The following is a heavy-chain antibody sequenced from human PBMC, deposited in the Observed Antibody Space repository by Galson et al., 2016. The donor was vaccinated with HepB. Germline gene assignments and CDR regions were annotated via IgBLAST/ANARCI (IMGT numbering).Heavy chain of an antibody. J-gene: IGHJ4*02. CDR2: IWYDGSDK. CDR1: GFTFSSYG. CDR3: ARSGREAAGFDY. V-gene: IGHV3-33*01. Sequence: SLRLSCAASGFTFSSYGMHWVRQAPGKGLEWVAVIWYDGSDKYYADSVKGRFTISRDNSKNTLYLQMNSLRAEETAVYYCARSGREAAGFDYWGQGTLVTVSS. D-gene: IGHD6-13*01.